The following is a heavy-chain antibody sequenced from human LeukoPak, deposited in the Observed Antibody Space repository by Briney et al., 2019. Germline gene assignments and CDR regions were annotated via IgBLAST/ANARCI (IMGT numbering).Heavy chain of an antibody. J-gene: IGHJ5*02. CDR1: GDSISSGDYY. V-gene: IGHV4-61*02. Sequence: SETLSLTCTVSGDSISSGDYYWSWIRQPAGKGLEWIGRIYTSGSTNYNPSLKSRVTMSVDTSKNQFSLKLSSVTAADTAVYYCARGGSEGSSWFRPEGDWFDPWGQGTLVTVSS. CDR3: ARGGSEGSSWFRPEGDWFDP. D-gene: IGHD6-13*01. CDR2: IYTSGST.